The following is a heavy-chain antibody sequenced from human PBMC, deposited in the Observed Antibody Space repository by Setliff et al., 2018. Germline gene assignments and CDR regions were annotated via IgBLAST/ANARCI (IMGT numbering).Heavy chain of an antibody. D-gene: IGHD6-25*01. Sequence: GGSLRLSCAASGFTFSTYGLNWVRQAPGKGLEWISYLTNDGTTIYYADSVRGRFTISRDNARDSLYLQMNRLRAEDTAVYYCVRDTTSGWMLTNWGKGTLVTVSS. J-gene: IGHJ4*02. CDR3: VRDTTSGWMLTN. CDR2: LTNDGTTI. V-gene: IGHV3-48*04. CDR1: GFTFSTYG.